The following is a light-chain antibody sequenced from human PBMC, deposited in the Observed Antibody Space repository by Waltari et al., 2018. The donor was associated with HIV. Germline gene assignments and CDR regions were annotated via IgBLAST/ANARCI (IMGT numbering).Light chain of an antibody. Sequence: DIQMTQSPSTLSASVGDRVTITCRASQKISSWLAWYQQKPGKAPNLRIYQGSTLQGGVPSRFSCSGSGTDFTPTINKLQSDDFGTYYCQQYDTFPSTFGPGTNLEIK. V-gene: IGKV1-5*01. J-gene: IGKJ2*01. CDR2: QGS. CDR1: QKISSW. CDR3: QQYDTFPST.